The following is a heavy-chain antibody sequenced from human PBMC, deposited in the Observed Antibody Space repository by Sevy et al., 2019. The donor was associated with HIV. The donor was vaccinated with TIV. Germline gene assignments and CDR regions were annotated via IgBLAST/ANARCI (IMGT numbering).Heavy chain of an antibody. V-gene: IGHV3-23*01. J-gene: IGHJ4*02. Sequence: GGSLRLSCAASGFTLGSYTMNWVRQAPGKGLEWVASISATGGSTYYADTVKGRFTISRDVSKGILYLQMNSLTAEATAISYCAKTLQKLPFHPHYFDYWGQGTLVTVSS. CDR3: AKTLQKLPFHPHYFDY. CDR2: ISATGGST. D-gene: IGHD2-21*02. CDR1: GFTLGSYT.